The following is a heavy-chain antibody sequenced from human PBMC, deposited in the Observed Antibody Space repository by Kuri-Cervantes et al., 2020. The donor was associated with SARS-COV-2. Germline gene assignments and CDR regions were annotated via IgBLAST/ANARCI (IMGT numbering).Heavy chain of an antibody. J-gene: IGHJ6*02. V-gene: IGHV4-59*01. CDR2: IYYSGST. Sequence: GSLRLFCTVSGGSISTYYWSWIRQPPGKGLEWIGYIYYSGSTTYNPSLKSRVTISVDTSKNQFSLELDSVTAADTAVYYCARESNYSHYYGTEVWGQGTTVTVSS. CDR3: ARESNYSHYYGTEV. CDR1: GGSISTYY.